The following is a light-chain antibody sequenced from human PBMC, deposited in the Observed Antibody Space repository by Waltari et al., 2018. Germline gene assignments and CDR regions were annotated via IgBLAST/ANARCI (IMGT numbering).Light chain of an antibody. CDR1: QSVLYSSNNKNY. CDR3: QQYDSFPYT. V-gene: IGKV4-1*01. J-gene: IGKJ2*01. Sequence: DIVMTQSPDSLAVSLGEGATINCKSSQSVLYSSNNKNYLAWYQQKPGQPPKLLIYWASTRESGVPDRFSGSGSGTDFTLTISSLQAEDVAVYYCQQYDSFPYTFGQGTKLEIK. CDR2: WAS.